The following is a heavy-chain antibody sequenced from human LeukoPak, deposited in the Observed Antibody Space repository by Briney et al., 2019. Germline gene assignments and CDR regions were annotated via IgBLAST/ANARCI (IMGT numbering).Heavy chain of an antibody. J-gene: IGHJ4*02. V-gene: IGHV1-46*02. CDR1: GYTFNTYY. Sequence: ASVKVSCKPSGYTFNTYYMHWVRKAPGQGLEWMGIINPSDGSTGYAQKFQGRVTMTRDTSTSTVYMDLSSLRSEDTAVYYCAREYNGGFFDYLGQGTLVTVSS. CDR3: AREYNGGFFDY. CDR2: INPSDGST. D-gene: IGHD2-8*01.